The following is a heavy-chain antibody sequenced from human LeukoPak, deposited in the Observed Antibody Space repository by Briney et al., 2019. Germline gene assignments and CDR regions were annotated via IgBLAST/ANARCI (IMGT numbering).Heavy chain of an antibody. CDR2: IKGDGSEK. V-gene: IGHV3-7*01. Sequence: PGGSLRLSCAASGFRFTTYSMSWVRQAPGKGLEWVANIKGDGSEKWHVDSVKGRFTIARDNAKNLVYLQMNSLRAEDTAVYYCARDPDSDNAWGWFDPWGHGTRVIVSS. D-gene: IGHD3-16*01. CDR3: ARDPDSDNAWGWFDP. J-gene: IGHJ5*02. CDR1: GFRFTTYS.